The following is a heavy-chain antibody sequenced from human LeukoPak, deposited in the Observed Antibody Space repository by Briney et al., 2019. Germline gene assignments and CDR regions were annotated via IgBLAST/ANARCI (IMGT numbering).Heavy chain of an antibody. V-gene: IGHV5-51*01. CDR1: GYTFTTYW. CDR3: ARLEDVVVVPAAANDC. J-gene: IGHJ4*02. D-gene: IGHD2-2*01. CDR2: IYPGDSET. Sequence: GESLKISCKGSGYTFTTYWIGWVRQMPGKGLEWVGIIYPGDSETRYSPSFQGHVTISADKSISTAYLQWSSLKASDTAMYYCARLEDVVVVPAAANDCWGQGTLVTVSS.